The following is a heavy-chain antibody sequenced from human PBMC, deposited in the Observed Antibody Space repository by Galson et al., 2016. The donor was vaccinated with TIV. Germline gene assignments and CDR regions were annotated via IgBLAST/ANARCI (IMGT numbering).Heavy chain of an antibody. CDR2: IDRDDDK. D-gene: IGHD4-17*01. V-gene: IGHV2-70*11. CDR3: ARMVYGDYPPRFYFDY. J-gene: IGHJ4*02. CDR1: GFSLTTSGMC. Sequence: PALVKPTQTLTLTCTFSGFSLTTSGMCVRWIRQAPGKGPEWLARIDRDDDKYYNIYLQTRLSLSKDTSRNQVVLTMTDMDPVDTATYYCARMVYGDYPPRFYFDYWGQGILVTVSS.